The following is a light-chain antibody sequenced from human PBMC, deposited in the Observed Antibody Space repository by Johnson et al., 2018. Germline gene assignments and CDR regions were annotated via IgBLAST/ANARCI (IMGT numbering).Light chain of an antibody. CDR2: ENN. Sequence: QSVLTQPPSVSAAPGQKVTISCSGSSSNIGNNYVPWYQQLPGTAPKLLIYENNKRPSGIPDRFSGSTSGTSATLGITGLQTGDEADYYCGTGDSSLSAGNVFGTGTKVTVL. CDR3: GTGDSSLSAGNV. CDR1: SSNIGNNY. J-gene: IGLJ1*01. V-gene: IGLV1-51*02.